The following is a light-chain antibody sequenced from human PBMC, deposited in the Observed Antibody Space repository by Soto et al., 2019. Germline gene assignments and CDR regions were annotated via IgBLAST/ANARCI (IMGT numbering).Light chain of an antibody. CDR2: DAS. CDR3: QQYNSYSGT. CDR1: QSISSW. J-gene: IGKJ1*01. Sequence: DIQMTQSPSTLSASIGDRVTITCRASQSISSWLAWYQQKPGKAPKLLIYDASSLESGVPSRFRGSGSGTEFTLTISSLQPDDFEAYYCQQYNSYSGTFGQGTKVDIK. V-gene: IGKV1-5*01.